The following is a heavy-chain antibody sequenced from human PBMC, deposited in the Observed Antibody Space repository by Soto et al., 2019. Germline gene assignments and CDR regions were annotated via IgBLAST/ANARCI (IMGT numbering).Heavy chain of an antibody. Sequence: QVQLVQSGAEVKKPGASVRVSCKASGYNFTSYYMHWVRQAPGQGLEWMGIVNPNGGGTSYAQKFQGRVTMTRDTSTSTVYMELTGLRSEDTGVYYCARGGEWLQLDYWGQGTLVTVSS. V-gene: IGHV1-46*01. CDR3: ARGGEWLQLDY. J-gene: IGHJ4*02. CDR2: VNPNGGGT. CDR1: GYNFTSYY. D-gene: IGHD5-12*01.